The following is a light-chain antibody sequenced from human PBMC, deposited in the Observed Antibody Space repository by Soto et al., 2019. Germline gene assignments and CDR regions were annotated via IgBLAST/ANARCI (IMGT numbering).Light chain of an antibody. V-gene: IGKV3-11*01. CDR1: QSVSSY. CDR2: DAS. CDR3: QQYNSWPRT. J-gene: IGKJ1*01. Sequence: EIVLTQSPATLSLSPGERATLSCRASQSVSSYLAWYQQKPGQAPRLLIYDASNRATGIPARFSGSGSGTDFTLTVESLQPEDFATYYCQQYNSWPRTFGQGTKVDIK.